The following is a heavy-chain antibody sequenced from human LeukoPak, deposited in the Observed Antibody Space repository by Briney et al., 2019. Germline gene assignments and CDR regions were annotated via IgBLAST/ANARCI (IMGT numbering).Heavy chain of an antibody. CDR2: IYYSGST. CDR3: ARGRVSATDGFDI. Sequence: SETLSLTSTVSGGSISSYYWCWIRRPPGKGLEWIGYIYYSGSTNYNPSLKSRVTISVDTSKNQFSLQLSSVTAADTAVYYCARGRVSATDGFDIWGQGTTVRVFS. V-gene: IGHV4-59*01. D-gene: IGHD2-21*01. CDR1: GGSISSYY. J-gene: IGHJ3*02.